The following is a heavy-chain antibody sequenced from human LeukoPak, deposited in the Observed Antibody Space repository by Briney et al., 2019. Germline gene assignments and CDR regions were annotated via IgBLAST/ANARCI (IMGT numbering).Heavy chain of an antibody. CDR3: VRGDGWFGELLNFDN. V-gene: IGHV3-7*02. CDR1: GFVFSSNW. Sequence: PGGSLRLSCAASGFVFSSNWMTWVRQAPGKGLEWVANIKQDGSEKYYVDSVKGRFTISRDNAKNSLYLQMNSLRDEDTAVYYCVRGDGWFGELLNFDNWGQGTLVTVSS. J-gene: IGHJ4*02. D-gene: IGHD3-10*01. CDR2: IKQDGSEK.